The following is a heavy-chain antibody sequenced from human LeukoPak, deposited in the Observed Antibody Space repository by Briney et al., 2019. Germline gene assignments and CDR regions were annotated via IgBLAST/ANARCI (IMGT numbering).Heavy chain of an antibody. CDR2: ISGNGGTT. D-gene: IGHD3-22*01. CDR3: ARDLDSGNYFFAY. CDR1: GFTFSRHS. V-gene: IGHV3-48*04. Sequence: PGGSLRLSCAASGFTFSRHSMNWVRQAPGKGPQWVSYISGNGGTTHYADSVEGRFTISRDNAKNSLYLQMSSLRAEDTAVYYCARDLDSGNYFFAYWGQGTPVTVSS. J-gene: IGHJ4*02.